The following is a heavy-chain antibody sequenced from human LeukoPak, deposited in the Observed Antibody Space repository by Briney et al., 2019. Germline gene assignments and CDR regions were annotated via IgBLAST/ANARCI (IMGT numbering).Heavy chain of an antibody. CDR2: ISSSSSYI. CDR1: GFTFSSYS. D-gene: IGHD5-24*01. Sequence: PGGSLRLSCAASGFTFSSYSMNWVRQAPGKGLEWVSSISSSSSYIYYADSVKGRFTISRDNAKNSLYLQMNSLRAEDTAVYYCARVVGGYNFFDYWGQGTLVTVSS. V-gene: IGHV3-21*01. J-gene: IGHJ4*02. CDR3: ARVVGGYNFFDY.